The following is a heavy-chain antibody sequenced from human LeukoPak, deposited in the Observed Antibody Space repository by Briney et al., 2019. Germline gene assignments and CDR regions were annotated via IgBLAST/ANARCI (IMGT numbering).Heavy chain of an antibody. J-gene: IGHJ4*02. D-gene: IGHD4-17*01. CDR1: GFTFSSYV. CDR2: ISGNGGST. Sequence: GGSLRLSCVASGFTFSSYVMNWVRRAPGKGLEWVSAISGNGGSTYYADSVKGRFTISRDNSKNTLYLQLNSLRGEDTAVYYCASQTTVKYYFDYWGQGTLVTVSS. CDR3: ASQTTVKYYFDY. V-gene: IGHV3-23*01.